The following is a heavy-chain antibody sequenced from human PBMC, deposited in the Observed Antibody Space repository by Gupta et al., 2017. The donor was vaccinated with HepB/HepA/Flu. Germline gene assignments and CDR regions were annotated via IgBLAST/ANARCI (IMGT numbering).Heavy chain of an antibody. CDR1: GFTFSSYD. J-gene: IGHJ6*02. CDR3: ARLSILGPVYGYIYGMDV. CDR2: ISSSGSTI. Sequence: EVQLVESGGGLVQPGGSLRLSCAASGFTFSSYDMNWVRQAPGKGLEWVSYISSSGSTIYYADSVKGRVTISRDNAKNSLYRQMNSLRAEETAVYYCARLSILGPVYGYIYGMDVWGQGTTVTVSS. V-gene: IGHV3-48*03. D-gene: IGHD5-18*01.